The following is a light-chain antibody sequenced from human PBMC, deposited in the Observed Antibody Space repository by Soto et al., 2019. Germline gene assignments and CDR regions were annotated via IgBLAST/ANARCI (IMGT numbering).Light chain of an antibody. V-gene: IGKV1-16*02. CDR2: GAS. CDR3: QQYHGYPAT. CDR1: QDISNF. J-gene: IGKJ4*01. Sequence: DIQMTQSPSSLSASVGDRVTITCRASQDISNFLAWFHQAPGKAPKSLIYGASSLQSGVPSKFSGSGSGTEFTLTISSLQPEDFGTYYCQQYHGYPATFGGGTKVEIQ.